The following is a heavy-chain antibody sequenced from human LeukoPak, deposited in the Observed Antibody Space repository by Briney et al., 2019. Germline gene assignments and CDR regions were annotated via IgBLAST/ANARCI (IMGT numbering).Heavy chain of an antibody. Sequence: GSLRLSCAASGFTVSSNYMSWVRQAPGKGLEWVSVIYSGGSTYYADSVKGRFTISRDNSKNTLYLQMNSLRAEDTAVYYCARPYYYGSGSYYDYWGQGTLVTVSS. CDR2: IYSGGST. D-gene: IGHD3-10*01. CDR1: GFTVSSNY. J-gene: IGHJ4*02. V-gene: IGHV3-53*01. CDR3: ARPYYYGSGSYYDY.